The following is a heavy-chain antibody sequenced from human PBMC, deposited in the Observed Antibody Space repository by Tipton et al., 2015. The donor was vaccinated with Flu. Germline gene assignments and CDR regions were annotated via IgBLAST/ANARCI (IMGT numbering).Heavy chain of an antibody. CDR2: FYDSGST. J-gene: IGHJ4*02. Sequence: TLSLTCTVSGGSITSYYWSWIRQPPGKGLEWIGYFYDSGSTNYNPSLKSRVTISVDTSKNQFFLRLTSVTAADTAVYYCARHRVGPAVAGVDFWGQGTLVTVSS. D-gene: IGHD6-19*01. CDR3: ARHRVGPAVAGVDF. V-gene: IGHV4-59*08. CDR1: GGSITSYY.